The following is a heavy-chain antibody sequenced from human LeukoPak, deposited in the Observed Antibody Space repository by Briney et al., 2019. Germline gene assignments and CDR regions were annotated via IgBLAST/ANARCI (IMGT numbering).Heavy chain of an antibody. CDR3: ARPTFGGVIVPDDY. J-gene: IGHJ4*02. CDR1: GYTFTSYG. CDR2: ISAYNGNT. D-gene: IGHD3-16*02. V-gene: IGHV1-18*01. Sequence: GASVKVSCKASGYTFTSYGISWVRQAPGQGLEWMGWISAYNGNTNYEQKLQGRVTMTTDTSTSTAYMELRSLRSDDTAVYYCARPTFGGVIVPDDYWGQGTLVTVSS.